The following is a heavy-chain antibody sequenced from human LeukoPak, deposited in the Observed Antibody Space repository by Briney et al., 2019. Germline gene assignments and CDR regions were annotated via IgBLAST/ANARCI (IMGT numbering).Heavy chain of an antibody. Sequence: SETLSLTCTVSGGSISSYYWSWIRQPPGKGLEWIGYIYYSGSTNYNPSLKSRVTISVDTSKNQFSLKLSSVTAADTAVYYCARDRTYYYGSGSYPYYMDVWGKGTTVTVSS. CDR1: GGSISSYY. D-gene: IGHD3-10*01. CDR2: IYYSGST. CDR3: ARDRTYYYGSGSYPYYMDV. V-gene: IGHV4-59*01. J-gene: IGHJ6*03.